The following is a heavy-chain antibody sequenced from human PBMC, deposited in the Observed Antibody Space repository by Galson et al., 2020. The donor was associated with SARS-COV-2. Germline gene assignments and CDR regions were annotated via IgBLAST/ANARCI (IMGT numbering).Heavy chain of an antibody. Sequence: GGSLRLSCTASGFTFSQYAMNWVRQVPGKGLEWVSGLSASGGSRYYADSVQGRFTISRDNSRNTLYLQMNNLRAEDTALYFCATLRFWEWLSFSYDLDVWGPGTTVTVSS. D-gene: IGHD3-3*01. CDR3: ATLRFWEWLSFSYDLDV. V-gene: IGHV3-23*01. CDR2: LSASGGSR. CDR1: GFTFSQYA. J-gene: IGHJ6*02.